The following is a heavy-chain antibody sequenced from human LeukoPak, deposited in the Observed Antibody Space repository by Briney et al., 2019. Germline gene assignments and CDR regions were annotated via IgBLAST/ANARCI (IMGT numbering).Heavy chain of an antibody. CDR1: GGSISSYY. J-gene: IGHJ6*02. V-gene: IGHV4-59*01. Sequence: SETLSLTCTVSGGSISSYYWSWIRQPPGKGLEWIGYIYYSGSTNYNPSLKSRVTISVDTSKNRFSLKLSSVTAADTAVYYCARAGGPNSSGWYRNYYYYGMDVWGQGTTVTVSS. CDR2: IYYSGST. D-gene: IGHD6-19*01. CDR3: ARAGGPNSSGWYRNYYYYGMDV.